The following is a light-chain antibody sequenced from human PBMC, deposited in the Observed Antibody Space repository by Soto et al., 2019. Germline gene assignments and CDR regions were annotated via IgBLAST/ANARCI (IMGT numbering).Light chain of an antibody. V-gene: IGLV2-14*01. Sequence: QSALTQPASVSGSPGQSVTISCTGTSSDLGGYNYVYWYQQHPGKAPKLIIYDVSDRPSGVSSRFSGTKAANTASLTVSGHQAEDESDYYCSSYTSSSSIFGGGTKLTVL. J-gene: IGLJ2*01. CDR2: DVS. CDR1: SSDLGGYNY. CDR3: SSYTSSSSI.